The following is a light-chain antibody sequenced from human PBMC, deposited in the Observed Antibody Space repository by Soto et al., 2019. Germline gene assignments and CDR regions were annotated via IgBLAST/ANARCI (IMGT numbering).Light chain of an antibody. Sequence: EVVLTQSPATLSLAPGERATLSCRASQFLSSYLAWHQQKPGQPPRLLIYDTSNRATGIPARFSGSRSGTDFTLTISSLEPEDFGVYFCHQRNKFGQGTKVDIK. J-gene: IGKJ1*01. V-gene: IGKV3-11*01. CDR3: HQRNK. CDR1: QFLSSY. CDR2: DTS.